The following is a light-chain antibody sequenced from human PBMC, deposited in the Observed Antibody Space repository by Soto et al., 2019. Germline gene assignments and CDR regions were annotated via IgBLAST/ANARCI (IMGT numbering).Light chain of an antibody. J-gene: IGKJ2*01. CDR3: QKYNSAPMYT. CDR1: QGLSNY. V-gene: IGKV1-27*01. CDR2: AAS. Sequence: DIQMTQSPSSLSASGGDKVTITCRSSQGLSNYLAWYQQKPGKVPKLLIYAASPLQSGVPSRFSGSGSGTDFTLTISSLQPEDVATYYCQKYNSAPMYTFGQGTKLEIK.